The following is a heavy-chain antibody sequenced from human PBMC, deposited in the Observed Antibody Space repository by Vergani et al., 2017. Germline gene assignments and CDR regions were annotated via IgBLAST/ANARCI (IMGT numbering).Heavy chain of an antibody. V-gene: IGHV4-34*01. J-gene: IGHJ3*02. Sequence: QVQLQQWGAGLLKPSETLPLTCAVYGGSFSGYYWSWIRQPPGKGLEWIGEINHSGSTNYNPSLKSRVTISVDTSKNQFSLKLSSVTAADTAVYYCARGRAFDIWGQGTMVTVSS. CDR2: INHSGST. CDR1: GGSFSGYY. CDR3: ARGRAFDI.